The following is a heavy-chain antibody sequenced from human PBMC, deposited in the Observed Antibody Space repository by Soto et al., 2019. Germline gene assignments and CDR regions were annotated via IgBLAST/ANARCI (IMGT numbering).Heavy chain of an antibody. CDR2: IIPLFGST. D-gene: IGHD5-12*01. J-gene: IGHJ4*02. V-gene: IGHV1-69*12. CDR3: ARDLGTGYDAGDY. Sequence: QVQLVQSGAEVKKPGSSVKVSCTASGDIFSGYSISWVRQAPGQGLEWMGGIIPLFGSTNYAPKFQGRVTITADQSTNTGYMELSSLKSEDTAVYYCARDLGTGYDAGDYWGPGTLVTVSS. CDR1: GDIFSGYS.